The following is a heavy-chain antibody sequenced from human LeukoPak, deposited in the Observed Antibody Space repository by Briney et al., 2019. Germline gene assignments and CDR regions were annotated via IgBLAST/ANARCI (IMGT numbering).Heavy chain of an antibody. V-gene: IGHV3-30*02. D-gene: IGHD2-2*01. CDR2: IRCDGDNK. CDR1: GFTFSSYG. CDR3: AKGREKYCTSTSCYHDY. Sequence: GGSLRLSCAASGFTFSSYGMHRVRQAPGKGLEWVAFIRCDGDNKYYADSVKGRFTISRDNSENTLYLQMNSLRVEDTAVYFCAKGREKYCTSTSCYHDYWGQGTLVTVSS. J-gene: IGHJ4*02.